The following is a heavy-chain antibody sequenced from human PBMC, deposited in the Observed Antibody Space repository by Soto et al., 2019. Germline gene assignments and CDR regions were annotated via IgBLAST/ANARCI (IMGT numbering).Heavy chain of an antibody. CDR2: INHSGST. J-gene: IGHJ4*02. CDR3: ARVYRIGDWLLRVCDHGYVDQ. V-gene: IGHV4-34*01. D-gene: IGHD3-9*01. CDR1: GGSFGGYY. Sequence: SETLCLPCAVYGGSFGGYYWSWMREPPGKGLEWIGEINHSGSTNYNPSLKSRVSISVDRSKNQYSLKFSYVTAADTAVYYCARVYRIGDWLLRVCDHGYVDQWGQGTLFT.